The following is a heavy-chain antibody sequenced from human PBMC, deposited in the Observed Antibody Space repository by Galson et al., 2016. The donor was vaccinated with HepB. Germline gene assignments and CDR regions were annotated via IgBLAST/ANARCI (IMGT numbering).Heavy chain of an antibody. CDR2: IWYDGSSK. D-gene: IGHD4-11*01. CDR1: GFTFSNYA. Sequence: SLRLSCAASGFTFSNYAMHWVRQAPGKGLEWVAVIWYDGSSKYYIDSVKGRFTISRDNSKNTLNLQMSSLRAEDTAVYYCAKVATPNRNYENWFDSWGQVTLVTVSS. J-gene: IGHJ5*01. CDR3: AKVATPNRNYENWFDS. V-gene: IGHV3-33*06.